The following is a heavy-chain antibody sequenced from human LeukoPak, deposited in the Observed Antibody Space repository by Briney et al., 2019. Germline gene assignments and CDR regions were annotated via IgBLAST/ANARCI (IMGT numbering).Heavy chain of an antibody. CDR2: ISGSGGST. D-gene: IGHD2-2*01. CDR1: GFTFSSYA. Sequence: GGSLRLSCAASGFTFSSYAMSRVRQAPGKGLEWVSAISGSGGSTYYADSVKGRFTISRDNSKNTLYLQMNSLRAEDTAVYYCAKGGIGYCSSTSCLYFDYWGQGTLVTVSS. CDR3: AKGGIGYCSSTSCLYFDY. V-gene: IGHV3-23*01. J-gene: IGHJ4*02.